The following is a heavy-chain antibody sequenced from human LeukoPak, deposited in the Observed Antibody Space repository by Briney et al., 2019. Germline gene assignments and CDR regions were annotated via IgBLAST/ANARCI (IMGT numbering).Heavy chain of an antibody. J-gene: IGHJ5*02. V-gene: IGHV1-2*02. Sequence: ASVKVSCKASGYTFTGYYMHWVRQAPGRGLEWMGWINPNSGGTNYAQKLQGRVTMTTDTSTSTAYMELRSLRSDDTAVYYCARGIPGTTVTNWFDPWGQGTLVTVSS. CDR3: ARGIPGTTVTNWFDP. CDR1: GYTFTGYY. D-gene: IGHD4-17*01. CDR2: INPNSGGT.